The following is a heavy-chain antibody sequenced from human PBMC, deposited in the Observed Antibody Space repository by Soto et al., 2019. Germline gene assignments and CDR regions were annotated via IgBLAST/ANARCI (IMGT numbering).Heavy chain of an antibody. D-gene: IGHD2-15*01. CDR1: GFTYSSYT. CDR2: ISDDGSNK. V-gene: IGHV3-30-3*01. J-gene: IGHJ4*02. Sequence: EASFSLCYTASGFTYSSYTMNWVRQAPGKGMEWVAVISDDGSNKYYADSVKGRFTSARDNSKHTLYLQMNSLRAEDTAVYYCTTEPLARIVSSPYFYYWGQGT. CDR3: TTEPLARIVSSPYFYY.